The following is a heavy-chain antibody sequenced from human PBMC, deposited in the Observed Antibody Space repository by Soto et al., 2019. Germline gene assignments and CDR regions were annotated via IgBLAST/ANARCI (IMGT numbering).Heavy chain of an antibody. J-gene: IGHJ3*02. CDR1: GGSISSYD. CDR3: ARVWGGAFDI. Sequence: SQTKSVSSTVAGGSISSYDWRWIRQPPGKGLEWIGYIYYSGSTNYNPSLKSRVTISVDTSKNQFPLKLSSVTAADTAVYYCARVWGGAFDIWGQGTMVTVSS. CDR2: IYYSGST. V-gene: IGHV4-59*01. D-gene: IGHD3-10*01.